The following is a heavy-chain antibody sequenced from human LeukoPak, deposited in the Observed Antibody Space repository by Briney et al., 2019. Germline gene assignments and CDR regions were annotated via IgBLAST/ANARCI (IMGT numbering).Heavy chain of an antibody. CDR3: ERGSIGSSSSIEY. Sequence: GASVKVSCKASGYTFTSYDINCVRQATGQGLEWMGWMNPNSGNTGYAQKFEGRVTMTRNTSISTAYMALSSLRSEDTAVYYCERGSIGSSSSIEYWGQGNLVTVSS. CDR1: GYTFTSYD. D-gene: IGHD6-6*01. CDR2: MNPNSGNT. J-gene: IGHJ4*02. V-gene: IGHV1-8*01.